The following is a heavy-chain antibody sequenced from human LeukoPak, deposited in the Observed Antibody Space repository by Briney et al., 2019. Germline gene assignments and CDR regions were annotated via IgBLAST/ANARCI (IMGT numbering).Heavy chain of an antibody. CDR1: GGSTSGGNYY. Sequence: SETLSLTCIVSGGSTSGGNYYWGWIRRPPGKGLEWIGGISSSGNTYYNPSLKSRITISIDTSKNHFSLKLSSVTAADTAVYYCARGSHYGDYDYWGQGTLVTVSS. CDR3: ARGSHYGDYDY. CDR2: ISSSGNT. J-gene: IGHJ4*02. V-gene: IGHV4-39*02. D-gene: IGHD4-17*01.